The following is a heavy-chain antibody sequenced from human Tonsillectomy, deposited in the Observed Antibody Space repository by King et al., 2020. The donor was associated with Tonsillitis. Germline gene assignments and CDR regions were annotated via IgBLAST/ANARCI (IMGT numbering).Heavy chain of an antibody. CDR3: ARHGRISSGWYLRSDY. Sequence: VQPVQSGAEVKKPGESLKISCKGSGYSFTNYWIGWVRQMPGKGLEWMGIIYPGDSDTRYSPSFQGQVTISADKSISTAYLQWSSLKASDTAMYYCARHGRISSGWYLRSDYWGQGTLVTVSS. J-gene: IGHJ4*02. CDR2: IYPGDSDT. D-gene: IGHD6-19*01. V-gene: IGHV5-51*01. CDR1: GYSFTNYW.